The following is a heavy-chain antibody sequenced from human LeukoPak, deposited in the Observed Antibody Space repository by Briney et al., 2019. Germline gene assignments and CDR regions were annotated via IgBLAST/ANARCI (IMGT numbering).Heavy chain of an antibody. CDR2: IWYDGSHK. Sequence: GGSLTLFCAASGFPFSSCGMHGVRQAPGRGLEGVAVIWYDGSHKYYADSVKGRFTISRGNSKNTLYLQVKRLRGEDTAVYYGARLNCYEKGYVFDNWGQGTMVTVSS. D-gene: IGHD2-21*01. CDR1: GFPFSSCG. CDR3: ARLNCYEKGYVFDN. V-gene: IGHV3-33*01. J-gene: IGHJ3*02.